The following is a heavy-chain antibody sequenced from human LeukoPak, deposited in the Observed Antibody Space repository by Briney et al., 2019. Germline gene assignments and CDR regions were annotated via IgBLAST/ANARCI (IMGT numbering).Heavy chain of an antibody. Sequence: PSETLSLTCTVSGGSISSSSYYWGWIRQPPGKGLEWIGSIYYSGSTYYNPSLKSRVTISVDTSKNQFSLKLSSVTAADTAVYYCARQRSGWYVDYWGQGTLVTVSS. J-gene: IGHJ4*02. D-gene: IGHD6-19*01. V-gene: IGHV4-39*01. CDR3: ARQRSGWYVDY. CDR2: IYYSGST. CDR1: GGSISSSSYY.